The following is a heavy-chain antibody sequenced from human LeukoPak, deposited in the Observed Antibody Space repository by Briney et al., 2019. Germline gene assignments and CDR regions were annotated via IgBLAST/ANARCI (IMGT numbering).Heavy chain of an antibody. V-gene: IGHV3-48*03. CDR2: ISSSGSTI. CDR1: GFTFSRYA. Sequence: QSGRSLRLSCGASGFTFSRYAMNWVRQAPGKGLEWVSYISSSGSTIYYADSVKGRFTISRDNAKNSLYLQMSSLRAEDTAVYYCARGTWIQLWSHLDYWGQGTLVTVSS. J-gene: IGHJ4*02. CDR3: ARGTWIQLWSHLDY. D-gene: IGHD5-18*01.